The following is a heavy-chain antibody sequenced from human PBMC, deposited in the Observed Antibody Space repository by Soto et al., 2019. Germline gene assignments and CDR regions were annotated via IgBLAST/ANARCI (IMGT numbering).Heavy chain of an antibody. CDR1: GVTFRNLW. Sequence: PGGPHSLSWAASGVTFRNLWMTWVRQAPGKGLEWVANIKKDGSEQYYVDSVKGRFTVSRDNAKNSVDLQMNSLRPEDTAVYYCASGNYYNGMDVWGQGTTVTVSS. D-gene: IGHD3-10*01. CDR2: IKKDGSEQ. CDR3: ASGNYYNGMDV. J-gene: IGHJ6*02. V-gene: IGHV3-7*01.